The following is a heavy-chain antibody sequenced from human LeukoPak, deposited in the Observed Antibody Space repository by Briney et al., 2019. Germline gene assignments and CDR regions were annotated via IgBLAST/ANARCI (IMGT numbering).Heavy chain of an antibody. J-gene: IGHJ4*02. CDR2: ISWNSGSI. CDR1: GFTFDDYA. D-gene: IGHD3-10*01. V-gene: IGHV3-9*01. CDR3: AKDIAPIYGSGSYFDY. Sequence: GRSLRLSCAASGFTFDDYAMHWVRQAPGKGLEWVSDISWNSGSIGCADSVKGRFTISRDNAKNSLYLQMNSLRAEDTALYYCAKDIAPIYGSGSYFDYWGQGTLVTVSS.